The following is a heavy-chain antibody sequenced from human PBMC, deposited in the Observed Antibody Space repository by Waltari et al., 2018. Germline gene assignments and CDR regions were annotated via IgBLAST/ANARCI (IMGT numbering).Heavy chain of an antibody. CDR2: MIPIRCIA. D-gene: IGHD5-12*01. CDR3: ARPGAVATSSYYYYGMDV. J-gene: IGHJ6*02. V-gene: IGHV1-69*04. Sequence: QVQLVQSGAEVKKPGSSVKVSCKASGGTFSSYAISWVRQAPGHGLEWMGRMIPIRCIANYAQKFQGRVTITAEKSTSTAYRELSSLRSEDTAVYYCARPGAVATSSYYYYGMDVWGQGTTVTVSS. CDR1: GGTFSSYA.